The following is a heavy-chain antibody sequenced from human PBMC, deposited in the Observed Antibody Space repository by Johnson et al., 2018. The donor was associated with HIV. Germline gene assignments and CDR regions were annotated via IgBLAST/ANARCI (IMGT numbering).Heavy chain of an antibody. CDR1: GFSVNSNY. CDR2: FYSSGTT. CDR3: AKGGYCSGGSCYPDAFDI. J-gene: IGHJ3*02. D-gene: IGHD2-15*01. Sequence: VQLVESGGGLVQPGGSLRLSCAASGFSVNSNYMSWVRQAPGRGLEWVSVFYSSGTTDYADSVQGRFTISRDNSRNTLYLQMSSLRAEDTAVYYCAKGGYCSGGSCYPDAFDIWGQGTMVTVSS. V-gene: IGHV3-66*01.